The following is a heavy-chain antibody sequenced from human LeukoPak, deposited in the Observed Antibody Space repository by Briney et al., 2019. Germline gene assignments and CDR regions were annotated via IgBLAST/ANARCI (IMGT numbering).Heavy chain of an antibody. CDR1: GYTFTDYF. CDR3: ARPPIDGSIDGFEI. CDR2: INPKSGGT. D-gene: IGHD1-14*01. V-gene: IGHV1-2*02. Sequence: VASVEVSCKASGYTFTDYFMHWVRQAPGQGLEWMGWINPKSGGTNYVQRFQGRVTMTRDPSITTAYMELSRLRSDDTAVYYCARPPIDGSIDGFEIWGQGTMVTVSS. J-gene: IGHJ3*02.